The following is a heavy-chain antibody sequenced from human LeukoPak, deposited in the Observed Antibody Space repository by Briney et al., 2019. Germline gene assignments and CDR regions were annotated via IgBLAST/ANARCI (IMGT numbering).Heavy chain of an antibody. J-gene: IGHJ4*02. D-gene: IGHD5-18*01. V-gene: IGHV1-69*04. CDR2: IFPILGIA. Sequence: GSSVKVSCKASGGTFSSYAISWVRQAPGQGLEWMGRIFPILGIANYAQKFQGRVTITADKSTSTAYMELSSLRSEDTAVYYCARDPHAADTARVKGDYWGQGTLVTVSS. CDR1: GGTFSSYA. CDR3: ARDPHAADTARVKGDY.